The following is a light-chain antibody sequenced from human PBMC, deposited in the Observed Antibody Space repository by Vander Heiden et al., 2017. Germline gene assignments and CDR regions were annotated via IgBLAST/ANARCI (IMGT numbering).Light chain of an antibody. CDR1: QSVGTN. J-gene: IGKJ2*01. Sequence: EILMTQSPATLPVSPGEKATLSCRASQSVGTNLAWYQQKPGQAPRLLIYDASTRATGFPARFSGSGSGTDFTLTIGGLQSEDFAVYYCQQYADWPPYTFGQGTRLQIK. V-gene: IGKV3D-15*01. CDR2: DAS. CDR3: QQYADWPPYT.